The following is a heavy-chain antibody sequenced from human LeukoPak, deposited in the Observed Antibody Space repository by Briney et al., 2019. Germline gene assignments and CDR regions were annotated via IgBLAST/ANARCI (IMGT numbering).Heavy chain of an antibody. Sequence: SETLSLTCAVSGGSISSSNWWSWVRQPPGKGLEWIGEIYHSGSTNYNPSLKSRVTISVDKSKNQFSLKLSSVTAADTAVYYCARKAYCGGDCTYYYYGMDVWGQGTTVTVSS. CDR2: IYHSGST. D-gene: IGHD2-21*02. CDR3: ARKAYCGGDCTYYYYGMDV. CDR1: GGSISSSNW. J-gene: IGHJ6*02. V-gene: IGHV4-4*02.